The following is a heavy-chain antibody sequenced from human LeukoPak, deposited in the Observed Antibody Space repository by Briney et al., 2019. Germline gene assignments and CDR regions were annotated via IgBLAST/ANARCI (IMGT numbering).Heavy chain of an antibody. D-gene: IGHD2-2*01. J-gene: IGHJ6*02. V-gene: IGHV3-7*01. CDR1: GFSFSSYS. CDR3: ARDSSTSCYDV. Sequence: GGSLRLSCAASGFSFSSYSMNWVRQAPGKGLEWVANIKQDGSDKYYVDSVKGRFTISRDNAKNSLHLQMNSLRAEDTAVYYCARDSSTSCYDVWGQGTTVTVSS. CDR2: IKQDGSDK.